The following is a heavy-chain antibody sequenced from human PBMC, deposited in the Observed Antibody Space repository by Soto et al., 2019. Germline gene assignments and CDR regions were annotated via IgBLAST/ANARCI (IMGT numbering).Heavy chain of an antibody. V-gene: IGHV3-30-3*01. CDR2: ISYDGSNK. J-gene: IGHJ6*02. Sequence: QVQLVESGGGVVQPGRSLRLSCAASGFTFSSYAMHWVRQAPGKGLEWVAVISYDGSNKYYADSVKGRFTISRDNSKNTLYLQMNILRAEDTAVYYCARDRSHGMDVWGQGTTVTVSS. CDR1: GFTFSSYA. CDR3: ARDRSHGMDV.